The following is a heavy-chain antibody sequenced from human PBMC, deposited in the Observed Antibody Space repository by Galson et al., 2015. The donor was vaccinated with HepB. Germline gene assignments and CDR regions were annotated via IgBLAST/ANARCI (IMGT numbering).Heavy chain of an antibody. Sequence: SVKVSCKASGYTFTSYAMNWVRQAPGQGLEWMGWINTNTGNPTYAQGFTGRFVFSLDTSVSTAYLQISSLKAEDTAVYYCARGGVASSSWKSTYYYYGMDVWGQGTTVTVSS. CDR1: GYTFTSYA. CDR3: ARGGVASSSWKSTYYYYGMDV. D-gene: IGHD6-13*01. CDR2: INTNTGNP. J-gene: IGHJ6*02. V-gene: IGHV7-4-1*02.